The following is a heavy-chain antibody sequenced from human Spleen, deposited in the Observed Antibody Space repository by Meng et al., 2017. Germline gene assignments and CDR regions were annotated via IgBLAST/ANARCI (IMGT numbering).Heavy chain of an antibody. Sequence: SETLFLTCTVSGYSISSGYYWGWIRQPPGKGLEWIGSIYHSGSTYYNPSLKSRVTISVDTSKNQFSLKLSSVTAADTAVYYCARAKGGYYDSSGYYFPGYYFDYWGQGTLVTVSS. CDR2: IYHSGST. D-gene: IGHD3-22*01. CDR1: GYSISSGYY. CDR3: ARAKGGYYDSSGYYFPGYYFDY. J-gene: IGHJ4*02. V-gene: IGHV4-38-2*02.